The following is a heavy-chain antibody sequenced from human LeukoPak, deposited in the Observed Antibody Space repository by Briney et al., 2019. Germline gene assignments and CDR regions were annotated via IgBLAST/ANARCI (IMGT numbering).Heavy chain of an antibody. J-gene: IGHJ4*02. CDR2: IYYSGST. V-gene: IGHV4-39*07. Sequence: SETLSLTCTVSGGSISSSSYYWGWIRQPPGKGLEWIGSIYYSGSTYYNPSLKSRVTISVDTSKNQFSLKLSSVTAADTAVYYCARATGPNYDYVWIIYYFDYWGQGTLVTVSS. CDR1: GGSISSSSYY. CDR3: ARATGPNYDYVWIIYYFDY. D-gene: IGHD3-16*01.